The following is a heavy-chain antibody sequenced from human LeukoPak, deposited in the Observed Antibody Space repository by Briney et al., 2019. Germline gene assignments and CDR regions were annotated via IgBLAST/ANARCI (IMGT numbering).Heavy chain of an antibody. CDR2: VSSSGVTI. CDR1: EFTFSSYE. J-gene: IGHJ4*02. CDR3: AKDARRTSGLSSSLYRGSYYFDY. Sequence: GGSLRLSCAASEFTFSSYEVNWVRQAPGKGLEWVSYVSSSGVTIYYADSVKGRFTISRDNSKNTLYLQMNSLRAEDTAVYYCAKDARRTSGLSSSLYRGSYYFDYWGQGTLVTVSS. V-gene: IGHV3-48*03. D-gene: IGHD6-13*01.